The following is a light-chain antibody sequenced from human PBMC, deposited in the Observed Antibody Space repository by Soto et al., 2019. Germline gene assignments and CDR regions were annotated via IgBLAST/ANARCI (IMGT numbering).Light chain of an antibody. J-gene: IGKJ4*01. CDR3: QQSYSTPRT. CDR1: QSISSY. CDR2: AAS. Sequence: DIQMTQSPSSLSASVGDRVTITCRASQSISSYLTWYQQKPRKAPKLLIYAASRLQSGGTSRFSGSGSGTDFTLPISSLQPEDFATYYYQQSYSTPRTFGGGTKVEIK. V-gene: IGKV1-39*01.